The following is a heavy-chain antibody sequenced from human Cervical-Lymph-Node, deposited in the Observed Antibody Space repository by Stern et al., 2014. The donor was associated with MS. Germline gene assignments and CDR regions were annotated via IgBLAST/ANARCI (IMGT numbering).Heavy chain of an antibody. Sequence: QVQLVESGGGVVQPGRSLRLSCATSGFTFSSYSMHWVRQAPGKGLERVTTISFDGREKFYADSVKGRFTISRDSSKNAVFVQMNSLRAEDTAVYYCARGMRYDDSGYYFDNWGRGTLITVSS. CDR1: GFTFSSYS. D-gene: IGHD3-22*01. V-gene: IGHV3-30*01. CDR2: ISFDGREK. CDR3: ARGMRYDDSGYYFDN. J-gene: IGHJ4*02.